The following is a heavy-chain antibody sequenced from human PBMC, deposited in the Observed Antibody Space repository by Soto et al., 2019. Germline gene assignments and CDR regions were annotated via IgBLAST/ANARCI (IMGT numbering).Heavy chain of an antibody. J-gene: IGHJ4*02. Sequence: XESLKPSCRGSGYSFASYWIGWVRPMPGKGLEWMGIIYPGDSETRYSPSFQGQVTISVDKSISTAYLQWSSLKASDTAMYYCARGGSDGDYLDYWGQGSLVTVSS. CDR3: ARGGSDGDYLDY. CDR1: GYSFASYW. D-gene: IGHD4-17*01. CDR2: IYPGDSET. V-gene: IGHV5-51*01.